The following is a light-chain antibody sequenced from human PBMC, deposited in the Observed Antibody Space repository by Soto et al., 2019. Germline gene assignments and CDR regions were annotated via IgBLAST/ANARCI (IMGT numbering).Light chain of an antibody. CDR1: QTISTW. J-gene: IGKJ1*01. Sequence: DIQVTQSPPTLSASVGDRVTITCRASQTISTWMAWYQQKPGKAPKLLVYDASTLQSGVASRFSGSGSGTEFTLTISSLQPDDFATYYCQQYNSYSRRTFGQGTKVDIK. CDR3: QQYNSYSRRT. CDR2: DAS. V-gene: IGKV1-5*01.